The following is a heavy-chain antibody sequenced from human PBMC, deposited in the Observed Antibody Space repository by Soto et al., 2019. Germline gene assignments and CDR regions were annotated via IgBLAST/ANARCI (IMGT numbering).Heavy chain of an antibody. J-gene: IGHJ4*02. D-gene: IGHD5-18*01. CDR2: INSDGSST. CDR3: ASGYRQLDY. Sequence: GGSLRLSCAASGFTFSRYWMHWVRQAPGKGLVWVSRINSDGSSTSYADSVKGRFTISRHNAKNTLYLQMNSLRAEDTAVYYCASGYRQLDYWGQGTLVTVSS. CDR1: GFTFSRYW. V-gene: IGHV3-74*01.